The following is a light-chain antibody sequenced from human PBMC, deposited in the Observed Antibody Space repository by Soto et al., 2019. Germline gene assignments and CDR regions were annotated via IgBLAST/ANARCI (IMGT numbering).Light chain of an antibody. V-gene: IGKV4-1*01. CDR2: WAS. CDR3: QQYYSTPLT. Sequence: DIVMTQSPDSLAVSRGERATINCRSSQSVLYSSNDKNYLAWYQQRPGQPPKLLIYWASTRESGVPDRFSGSGSGTDFTLTISSLQAEDVAVYYCQQYYSTPLTFGGGTKVAIK. J-gene: IGKJ4*01. CDR1: QSVLYSSNDKNY.